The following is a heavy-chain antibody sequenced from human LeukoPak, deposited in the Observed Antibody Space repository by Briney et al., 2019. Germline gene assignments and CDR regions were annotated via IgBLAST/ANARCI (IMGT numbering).Heavy chain of an antibody. V-gene: IGHV4-31*03. D-gene: IGHD1-1*01. Sequence: SQTLSLTCTVSGDSISSGGHYWNWLRQRPGKGLEWIGYTFHTGSTYYNPSLKSRVTISVDTSKNQFSLKLSSVTAADTAVYYCARSPGIWNEYGRLEYWGQGALVTVSS. CDR2: TFHTGST. CDR1: GDSISSGGHY. J-gene: IGHJ4*02. CDR3: ARSPGIWNEYGRLEY.